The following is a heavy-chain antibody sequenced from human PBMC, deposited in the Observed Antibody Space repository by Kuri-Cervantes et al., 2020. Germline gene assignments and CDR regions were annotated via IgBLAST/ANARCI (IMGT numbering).Heavy chain of an antibody. Sequence: GESLKISCAASGFTFSSYSMNWVRQAPGKGLEWVANIKQDGSEKYYVDSVKGRFTISRDNAKNSPYLQMNSLRAEDTAVYYCARIGEMATSGYFDLWGRGTLVTVSS. J-gene: IGHJ2*01. CDR2: IKQDGSEK. V-gene: IGHV3-7*01. CDR3: ARIGEMATSGYFDL. D-gene: IGHD5-24*01. CDR1: GFTFSSYS.